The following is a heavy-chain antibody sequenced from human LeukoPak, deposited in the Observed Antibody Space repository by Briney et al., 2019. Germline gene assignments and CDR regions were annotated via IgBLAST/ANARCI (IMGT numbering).Heavy chain of an antibody. D-gene: IGHD1-26*01. CDR1: GYTFTGYY. J-gene: IGHJ4*02. CDR2: INPKSGGT. Sequence: ASVKVSCKASGYTFTGYYMHWVRQAPGQGLEWMGWINPKSGGTNYAQKFQGRVTMTRDTSISTAYMELSRLRSDDTAVYYCATLSLRVGATFDYWGQGTLVTVSS. V-gene: IGHV1-2*02. CDR3: ATLSLRVGATFDY.